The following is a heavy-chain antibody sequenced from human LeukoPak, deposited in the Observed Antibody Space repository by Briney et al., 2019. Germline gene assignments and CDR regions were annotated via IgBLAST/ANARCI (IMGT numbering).Heavy chain of an antibody. CDR3: ARGGVRTAASSLGY. Sequence: ASVKVSCKASGYTFTGYYMHWVRQAPGQGLEWMGWINPNSGGTNSAQKFQGRVTMTRDTSISTAYMELSRLRSDDTAVYYCARGGVRTAASSLGYWGQGTLVTVSS. J-gene: IGHJ4*01. V-gene: IGHV1-2*02. D-gene: IGHD6-13*01. CDR1: GYTFTGYY. CDR2: INPNSGGT.